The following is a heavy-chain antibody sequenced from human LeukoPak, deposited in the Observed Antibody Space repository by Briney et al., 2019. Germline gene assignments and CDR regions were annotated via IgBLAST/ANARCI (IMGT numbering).Heavy chain of an antibody. CDR2: IKHSGST. D-gene: IGHD1-7*01. CDR1: GGSFSGYH. Sequence: SETLSLTCAVYGGSFSGYHWSWIRQPPGRGLEWIGEIKHSGSTSYNPSLKSRVTISVDTSKNQFSLKLSSVTAADTAVYYCARGNYDYFDYWGQGTLVTVSS. J-gene: IGHJ4*02. V-gene: IGHV4-34*01. CDR3: ARGNYDYFDY.